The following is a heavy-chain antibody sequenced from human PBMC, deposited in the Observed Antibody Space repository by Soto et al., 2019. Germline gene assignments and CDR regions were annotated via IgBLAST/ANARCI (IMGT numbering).Heavy chain of an antibody. CDR1: GGTFSSYA. V-gene: IGHV1-69*01. CDR3: ARDFSDCSSTSCYTGEDP. Sequence: QVQLVQSGAEVKKPGSSGKVSCKASGGTFSSYAISWVRQAPGQGLEWMGGIIPIFGTANYAQKFQGRVTITADESTSTAYMELSSLRSEDTAVYYCARDFSDCSSTSCYTGEDPWGQGTLVTVSS. D-gene: IGHD2-2*02. CDR2: IIPIFGTA. J-gene: IGHJ5*02.